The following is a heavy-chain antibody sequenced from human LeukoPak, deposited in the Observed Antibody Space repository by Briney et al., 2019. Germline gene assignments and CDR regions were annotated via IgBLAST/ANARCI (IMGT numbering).Heavy chain of an antibody. J-gene: IGHJ3*02. Sequence: ASVKVSCKASGYTFTSYFMHWVRQAPGQGLEWMGIINPSGGSTSYAQKFQGRVTMTRDTSTSTVYMELSSLRAEDTAVYYCARDLNIDYRSDAFDAFDIWGQGTMVTVSS. CDR1: GYTFTSYF. CDR3: ARDLNIDYRSDAFDAFDI. V-gene: IGHV1-46*01. D-gene: IGHD4-11*01. CDR2: INPSGGST.